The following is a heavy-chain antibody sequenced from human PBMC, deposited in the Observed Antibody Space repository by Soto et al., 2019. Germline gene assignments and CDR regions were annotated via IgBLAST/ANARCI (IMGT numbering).Heavy chain of an antibody. V-gene: IGHV1-8*01. CDR1: GYTFTSYD. CDR3: TKALYCSSTSCYSGGDTFHI. D-gene: IGHD2-2*01. Sequence: ASVKVSCKASGYTFTSYDINWVRQATGQGLEWMGWMNPNSGNTGYAQKFQGRVTMTRNTSISTAYMELNSLRAEDTAVYFCTKALYCSSTSCYSGGDTFHIWGQGTMVTVSS. J-gene: IGHJ3*02. CDR2: MNPNSGNT.